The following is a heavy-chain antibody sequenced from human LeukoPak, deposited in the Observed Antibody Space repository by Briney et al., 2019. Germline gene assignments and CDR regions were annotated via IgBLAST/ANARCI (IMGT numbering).Heavy chain of an antibody. CDR3: ASDRVLGSGSLDN. CDR1: GFSFSDFW. CDR2: IRGDGYGT. J-gene: IGHJ4*02. Sequence: GGSLRLSCAASGFSFSDFWMHWVRQTPGKGLVWVSRIRGDGYGTNYADSVEGRFTISRDNARHTLYLQMNSLRADDTAVYYCASDRVLGSGSLDNWGQGTLVTVSS. D-gene: IGHD3-10*01. V-gene: IGHV3-74*01.